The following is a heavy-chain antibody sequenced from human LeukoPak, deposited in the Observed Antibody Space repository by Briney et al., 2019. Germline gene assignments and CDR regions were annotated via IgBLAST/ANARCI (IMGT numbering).Heavy chain of an antibody. CDR1: GYTFTSYG. Sequence: GASVKVSCKASGYTFTSYGISWVRQAPGQGLEWMGWISAYNGNTNYAQKLQGRVTMTTDTSTSTAYMELRSLRAEDTAVYYCARARRHDSGDYAGSFDYWGQGALVTVSS. V-gene: IGHV1-18*01. J-gene: IGHJ4*02. CDR2: ISAYNGNT. D-gene: IGHD4-17*01. CDR3: ARARRHDSGDYAGSFDY.